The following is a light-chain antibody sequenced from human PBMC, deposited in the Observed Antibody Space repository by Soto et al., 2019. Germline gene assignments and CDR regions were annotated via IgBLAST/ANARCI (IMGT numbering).Light chain of an antibody. V-gene: IGKV1-27*01. Sequence: DVQMTQSPSSRSASVGDRVTITCRASRDISSSLAWYQQKPGKVPKLLIYAASTLHAGVQSRFSGSGSGTSFTLTINSLQPEDVATYYCQKYNSAPNTFGRGTRLEIK. CDR3: QKYNSAPNT. CDR2: AAS. CDR1: RDISSS. J-gene: IGKJ2*01.